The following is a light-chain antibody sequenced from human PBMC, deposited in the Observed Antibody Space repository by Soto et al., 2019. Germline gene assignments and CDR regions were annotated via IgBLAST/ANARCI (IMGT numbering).Light chain of an antibody. CDR1: QGISSY. CDR3: QQLNSYPPT. Sequence: DIQLTQSPSFLSASAGDRVTITCRASQGISSYLAWYQQKPGKAPKLLIYAASTLQSGVPSRFSGSGSGTEFTLTISSLQPEDFATYYCQQLNSYPPTFGGGTKVEIK. CDR2: AAS. J-gene: IGKJ4*01. V-gene: IGKV1-9*01.